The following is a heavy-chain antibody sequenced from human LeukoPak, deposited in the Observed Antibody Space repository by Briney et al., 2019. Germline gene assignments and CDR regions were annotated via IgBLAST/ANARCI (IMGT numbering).Heavy chain of an antibody. Sequence: GGSLRLSCAASGFTFSDYYMSWIRQAPGKGLEWVSYISSSGDTMYYADSVKGRFTISRDNAQDSLYLQMNSLRAEDTAVYYCASTRSSSWYNYWGQGTLVTVSS. CDR2: ISSSGDTM. CDR1: GFTFSDYY. CDR3: ASTRSSSWYNY. J-gene: IGHJ4*02. V-gene: IGHV3-11*01. D-gene: IGHD6-13*01.